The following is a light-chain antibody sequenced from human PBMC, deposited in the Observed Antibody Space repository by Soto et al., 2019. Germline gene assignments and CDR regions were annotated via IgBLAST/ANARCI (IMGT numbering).Light chain of an antibody. Sequence: EIVMTQSPATLSLSPGERAALSCRASQSINSELAWYQQKPGQPSRLLIYGASTRATGVPARFTGSESGSEFTLTISGLQSEDFAVYYCQQGHNWPLTFGQGTRLEI. V-gene: IGKV3-15*01. J-gene: IGKJ2*01. CDR3: QQGHNWPLT. CDR1: QSINSE. CDR2: GAS.